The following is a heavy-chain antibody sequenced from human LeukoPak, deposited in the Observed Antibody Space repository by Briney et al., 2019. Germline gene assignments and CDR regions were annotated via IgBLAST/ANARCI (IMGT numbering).Heavy chain of an antibody. J-gene: IGHJ4*02. D-gene: IGHD6-19*01. CDR1: GGSISSGSDY. V-gene: IGHV4-61*09. Sequence: SQTLSLTCTVSGGSISSGSDYWSWIRQPAGKGLEWIGHIYTSGSTSYNPSLQSRVTISVDTSKHQFPLKVTSVTAADTAVYYCARAGGSVGWYGTIDSWGQGTLVTVSS. CDR3: ARAGGSVGWYGTIDS. CDR2: IYTSGST.